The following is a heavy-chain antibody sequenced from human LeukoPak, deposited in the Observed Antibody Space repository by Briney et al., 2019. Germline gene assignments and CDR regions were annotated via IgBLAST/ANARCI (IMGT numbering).Heavy chain of an antibody. D-gene: IGHD2-15*01. CDR2: ISYSGSA. V-gene: IGHV4-61*01. CDR3: ATEAECSGGSCYSYGWFDP. CDR1: GGSVSSSLNK. Sequence: SETLSLTCSVSGGSVSSSLNKWSWIRQPPGKGLEWIGEISYSGSASYNPSLTSRVNISIDTSPNQFSLTLDSVTAADTAVYYCATEAECSGGSCYSYGWFDPWGQGDQVIVSS. J-gene: IGHJ5*02.